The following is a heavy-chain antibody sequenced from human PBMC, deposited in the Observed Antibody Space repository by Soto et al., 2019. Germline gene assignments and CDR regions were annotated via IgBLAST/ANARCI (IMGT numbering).Heavy chain of an antibody. CDR1: GFSLSTSGVG. Sequence: QITLKESGPTLVKPTQTLTLTCTFSGFSLSTSGVGVGWIRQPPGKALEWLALIYWDDDKRYSPPLRSRLTISKDTSKNQVVLTMTNMDPVDTATYYCIQSRCGGDCLQSYASHYYYGMDVWGQGTTVTVSS. J-gene: IGHJ6*02. CDR3: IQSRCGGDCLQSYASHYYYGMDV. D-gene: IGHD2-21*02. CDR2: IYWDDDK. V-gene: IGHV2-5*02.